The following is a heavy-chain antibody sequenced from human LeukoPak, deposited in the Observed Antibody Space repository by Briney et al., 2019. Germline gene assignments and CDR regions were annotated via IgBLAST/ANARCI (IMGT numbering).Heavy chain of an antibody. CDR1: GGSFSGYY. CDR2: INHSGST. CDR3: ARVGLAAADIDY. Sequence: PSETLSLTCAVYGGSFSGYYWSWIRQPPGKGLEWIGEINHSGSTNYNPSLKSRVTISVDTSKNQFSLKLSSVTAADTAVYYCARVGLAAADIDYWGQGTLVTVSS. V-gene: IGHV4-34*01. J-gene: IGHJ4*02. D-gene: IGHD6-13*01.